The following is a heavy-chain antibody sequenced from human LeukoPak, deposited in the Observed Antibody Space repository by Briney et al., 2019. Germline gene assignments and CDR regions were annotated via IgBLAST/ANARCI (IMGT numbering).Heavy chain of an antibody. CDR3: ARADGGAFDI. Sequence: SETLSLTCAVYGGSFSGYYWSWIRQPPGKGLEWIGEINHSGSTNYNPSLKSRVTISVDTSKNQFSLKLSSVTAADTAVYYCARADGGAFDIWGQGTMVTVSS. J-gene: IGHJ3*02. CDR2: INHSGST. CDR1: GGSFSGYY. V-gene: IGHV4-34*01. D-gene: IGHD2-15*01.